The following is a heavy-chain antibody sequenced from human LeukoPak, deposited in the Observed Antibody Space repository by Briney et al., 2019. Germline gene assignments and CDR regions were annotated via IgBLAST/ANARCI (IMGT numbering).Heavy chain of an antibody. CDR3: ARVSSASDSSGWVFDY. D-gene: IGHD6-19*01. J-gene: IGHJ4*02. CDR1: GGTFSSYA. V-gene: IGHV1-69*01. CDR2: IIPIFGTA. Sequence: KPGSSVKVSCKASGGTFSSYAISWVRQAPGQGREWMGGIIPIFGTANYAQKFQGRVTITADESTSTAYMELSSLRSEDTAVYYCARVSSASDSSGWVFDYWGQGTLVTVSS.